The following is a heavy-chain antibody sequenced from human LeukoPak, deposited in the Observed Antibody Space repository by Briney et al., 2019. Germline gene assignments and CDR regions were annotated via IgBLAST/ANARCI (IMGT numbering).Heavy chain of an antibody. V-gene: IGHV3-30*02. CDR1: GFTFSSHG. CDR2: IRYDGDTK. CDR3: AKDQEGSGTYRWGAFDV. Sequence: PGGSLRLSCAASGFTFSSHGMHWVRQAPGKGLEWVAFIRYDGDTKYYADSVKGRFTISRDNSENTLYLQMNGLRAEDSAVYYCAKDQEGSGTYRWGAFDVWGQGTVVTVSS. J-gene: IGHJ3*01. D-gene: IGHD2-8*02.